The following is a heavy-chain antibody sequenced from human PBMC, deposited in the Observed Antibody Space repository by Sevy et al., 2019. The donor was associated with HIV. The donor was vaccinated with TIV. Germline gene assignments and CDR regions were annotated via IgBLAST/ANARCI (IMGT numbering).Heavy chain of an antibody. CDR1: GFTFSDYA. J-gene: IGHJ3*01. CDR3: ARNTYYYDSTGYGAFDL. CDR2: MNWKGDNT. Sequence: GGSLRLSCVASGFTFSDYAMSWVRQPPGKGLEWVSSMNWKGDNTCYADSLKGRFTISRVSTKNSLFLQINSLRVEDTALYYCARNTYYYDSTGYGAFDLWGQGTMVTVSS. V-gene: IGHV3-20*04. D-gene: IGHD3-22*01.